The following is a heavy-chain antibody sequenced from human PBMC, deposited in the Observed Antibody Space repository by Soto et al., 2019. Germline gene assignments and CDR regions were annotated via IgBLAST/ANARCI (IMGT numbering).Heavy chain of an antibody. V-gene: IGHV4-39*01. D-gene: IGHD5-12*01. CDR3: VRHGSKWPFDY. CDR1: GGSISSSSDY. CDR2: IYYSGST. Sequence: QLQLQESGPGLVKPSETLSLTCTVSGGSISSSSDYWGWIRQPPGKGLEWIGSIYYSGSTYYNPSLKSRVTISVDTAKNQFSLKLSSVTAADTAVYYCVRHGSKWPFDYWGQGTLVTVSS. J-gene: IGHJ4*02.